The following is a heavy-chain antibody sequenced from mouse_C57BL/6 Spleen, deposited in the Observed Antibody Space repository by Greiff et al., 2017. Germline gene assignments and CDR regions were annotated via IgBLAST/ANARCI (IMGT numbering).Heavy chain of an antibody. Sequence: VQLKESVAELVRPGASVKLSCTASGFNIKNTYMHWVKQRPEQGLEWIGRIDPANGNTKYAPKFQGKATITADTSSNTAYLQLSSLTSEDTAIYYCARGTTVVSNYFDYWGQGTTLTVSS. CDR3: ARGTTVVSNYFDY. V-gene: IGHV14-3*01. CDR1: GFNIKNTY. CDR2: IDPANGNT. J-gene: IGHJ2*01. D-gene: IGHD1-1*01.